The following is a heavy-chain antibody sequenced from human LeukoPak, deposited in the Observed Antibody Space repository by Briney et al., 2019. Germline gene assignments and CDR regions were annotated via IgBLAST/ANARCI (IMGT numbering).Heavy chain of an antibody. V-gene: IGHV2-5*02. CDR3: AHRTRPIRGYSSGWYFDY. CDR1: GFSLSTSGVG. J-gene: IGHJ4*02. Sequence: QSGPTLVNPTQTLTLTCTFSGFSLSTSGVGVGWIRQPPGKALEWLALIYWDDDKRYSPSLKSRLTINKDTSKNQVVLTMTNMDPVDTATYYCAHRTRPIRGYSSGWYFDYWGQGTLVTVSS. CDR2: IYWDDDK. D-gene: IGHD6-19*01.